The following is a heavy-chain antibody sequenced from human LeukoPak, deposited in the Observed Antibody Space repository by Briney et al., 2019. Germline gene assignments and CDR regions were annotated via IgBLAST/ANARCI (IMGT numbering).Heavy chain of an antibody. J-gene: IGHJ6*03. CDR3: ARWPYYYYYMDV. V-gene: IGHV3-72*01. CDR1: GFTFSDHY. Sequence: GGSLRLSCAASGFTFSDHYMDWVRQAPGKGLEWVGRTRNKANSYITEYAASGEGRFTISRDNSKNSLYLQMNSLKTEDTAVYYCARWPYYYYYMDVWGKGTTVTISS. CDR2: TRNKANSYIT.